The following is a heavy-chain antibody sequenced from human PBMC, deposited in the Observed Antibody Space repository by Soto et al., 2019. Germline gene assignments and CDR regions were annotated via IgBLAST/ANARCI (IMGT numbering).Heavy chain of an antibody. CDR3: ARGLSLRYFAWSAFDY. Sequence: SETLSLTCTVSGGSISSYYWSWIRQPPGKGLEWIGYIYYSGSTNYNPSLKSRVTISVDTSKNQFSLKLSSVTAADTAVYYCARGLSLRYFAWSAFDYWGQGTLVTVSS. D-gene: IGHD3-9*01. CDR1: GGSISSYY. J-gene: IGHJ4*02. CDR2: IYYSGST. V-gene: IGHV4-59*01.